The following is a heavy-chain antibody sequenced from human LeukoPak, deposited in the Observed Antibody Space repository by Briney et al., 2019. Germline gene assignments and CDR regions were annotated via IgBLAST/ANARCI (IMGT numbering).Heavy chain of an antibody. Sequence: PAEILSLTCTVSGGSISSGSHYWGWIRQPPGKGLEWIGNIYYRGSTNYNPSLKSRVTISVDTSKNQFSLKLSSVTAADTAVYYCARGNAGDYWGQGTRVTLSS. V-gene: IGHV4-61*01. J-gene: IGHJ4*02. CDR2: IYYRGST. CDR1: GGSISSGSHY. D-gene: IGHD1-1*01. CDR3: ARGNAGDY.